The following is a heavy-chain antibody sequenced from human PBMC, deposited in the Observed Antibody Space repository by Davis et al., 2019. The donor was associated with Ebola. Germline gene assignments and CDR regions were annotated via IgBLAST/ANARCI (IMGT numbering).Heavy chain of an antibody. V-gene: IGHV3-7*01. CDR1: GFTFSSRW. CDR2: IKEDGSEQ. J-gene: IGHJ6*04. D-gene: IGHD3-10*01. CDR3: VVSMAREFWSSYYYGMDV. Sequence: PGGSPRLSCAASGFTFSSRWMSWVRQAPGKGLEWVANIKEDGSEQSYVDSVKGRFIISRDNAKNSLYLQMNSLRAEDTAVYYCVVSMAREFWSSYYYGMDVWGKGTTVTVSS.